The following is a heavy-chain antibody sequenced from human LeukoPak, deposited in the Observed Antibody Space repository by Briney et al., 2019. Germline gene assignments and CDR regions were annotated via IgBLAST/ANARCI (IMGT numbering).Heavy chain of an antibody. CDR1: GCTFSSYG. J-gene: IGHJ5*02. Sequence: PGGSLKLSCAASGCTFSSYGMRWVRQAPGKGLEWMAGISDYGGNKNYADSMKGRFTITTDNSKNTPDLQMRSLRADDTAVYYCPKDPRRQWLVADRFDPWGQGTLVTVSS. CDR2: ISDYGGNK. CDR3: PKDPRRQWLVADRFDP. V-gene: IGHV3-30*02. D-gene: IGHD6-19*01.